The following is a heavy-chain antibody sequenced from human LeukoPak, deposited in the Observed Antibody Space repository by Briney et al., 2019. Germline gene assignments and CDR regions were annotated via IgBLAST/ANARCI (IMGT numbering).Heavy chain of an antibody. CDR2: IYYTGST. D-gene: IGHD6-19*01. CDR3: ARLSTTSGWYSWFDP. V-gene: IGHV4-59*08. J-gene: IGHJ5*02. Sequence: KPSETLSLTCAVSGGSISNYYWSWIRQPPGKGLECIGYIYYTGSTTYNPSLKSRVTISVDSSKNQFSLRPSSVTAADTAVYYCARLSTTSGWYSWFDPWGQGTLVTVSS. CDR1: GGSISNYY.